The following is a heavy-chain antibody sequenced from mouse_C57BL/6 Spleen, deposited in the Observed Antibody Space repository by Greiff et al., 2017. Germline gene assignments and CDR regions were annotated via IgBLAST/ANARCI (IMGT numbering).Heavy chain of an antibody. CDR2: IYPSDSET. CDR3: AYGSSSRFAY. J-gene: IGHJ3*01. Sequence: VQLQQPGAELVRPGSSVKLSCKASGYTFTSYWMDWVKQRPGQGLEWIGNIYPSDSETHYNQKFKDKATLTVDKSSSTAYMQLSSLTSEDSAVYYCAYGSSSRFAYWGQGTLVTVSA. V-gene: IGHV1-61*01. CDR1: GYTFTSYW. D-gene: IGHD1-1*01.